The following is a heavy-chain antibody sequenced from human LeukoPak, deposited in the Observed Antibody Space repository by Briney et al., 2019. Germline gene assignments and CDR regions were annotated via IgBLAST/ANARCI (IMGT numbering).Heavy chain of an antibody. J-gene: IGHJ4*02. CDR2: ISSSGSTI. D-gene: IGHD1-7*01. CDR1: GFTFSNYY. CDR3: ARLRRGWNSDFDY. V-gene: IGHV3-11*01. Sequence: PGGSLRLSCAASGFTFSNYYMSWIRQAPGKGLEWVSYISSSGSTIYYADSVKGRFTISRDNAKNSPYLQMNSLRAEDTAVYYCARLRRGWNSDFDYWGQGTLVTVSS.